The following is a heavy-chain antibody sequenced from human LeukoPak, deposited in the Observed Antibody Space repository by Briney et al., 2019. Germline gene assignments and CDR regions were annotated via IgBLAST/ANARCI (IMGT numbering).Heavy chain of an antibody. CDR2: TKHDGSEK. D-gene: IGHD1-26*01. Sequence: GGSLRLSCAASGFTFSRYWMSWVRQAPGKGLEWVANTKHDGSEKYYLESVKGRFTISRDNAKNSLYLHMNSLRGEDTAVYYCALSSGNYAIPFDYWGQGTLVTVSS. V-gene: IGHV3-7*01. J-gene: IGHJ4*02. CDR1: GFTFSRYW. CDR3: ALSSGNYAIPFDY.